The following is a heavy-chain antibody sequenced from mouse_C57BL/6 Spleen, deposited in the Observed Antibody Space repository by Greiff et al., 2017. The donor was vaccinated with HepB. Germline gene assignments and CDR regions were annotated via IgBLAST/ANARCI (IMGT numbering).Heavy chain of an antibody. CDR2: IDPENGDT. V-gene: IGHV14-4*01. CDR1: GFNIKDDY. D-gene: IGHD2-10*01. J-gene: IGHJ2*01. Sequence: EVQRVESGAELVRPGASVKLSCTASGFNIKDDYMHWVKQRPEQGLEWIGWIDPENGDTEYASKFQGKATITADTSSNTAYLQLSILTSEDTAVYYCTTPYYDLDYWGQGTTLTVSS. CDR3: TTPYYDLDY.